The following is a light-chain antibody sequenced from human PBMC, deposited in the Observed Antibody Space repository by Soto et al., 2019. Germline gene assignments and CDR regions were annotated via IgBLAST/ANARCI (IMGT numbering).Light chain of an antibody. CDR1: SSNIGDNY. J-gene: IGLJ2*01. V-gene: IGLV1-51*01. Sequence: QSALTQPPSVSAAPGQKVTISCSGSSSNIGDNYVSWYQQVPGTAPKLLMYDDNKRPSGIPDRISGSKSGTSATLGITGLQTGDEADYYCGTWDSRLSAVVFGGGTQLTVL. CDR2: DDN. CDR3: GTWDSRLSAVV.